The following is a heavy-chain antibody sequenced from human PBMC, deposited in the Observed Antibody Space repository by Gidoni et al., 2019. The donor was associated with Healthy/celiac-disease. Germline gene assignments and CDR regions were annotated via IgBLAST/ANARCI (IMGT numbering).Heavy chain of an antibody. V-gene: IGHV3-21*01. D-gene: IGHD3-3*01. J-gene: IGHJ3*02. CDR1: GFTFSSYS. CDR2: ISSSSSYI. Sequence: EVQLVESGGGLVKPGGSLRLSCAASGFTFSSYSMNWVRPAPGKGLEWVSSISSSSSYIYYADSVKGRFTISRDNAKNSLYLQMNSLRAEDTAVYYCARATGDYYDFWSGYFSGGNAFDIWGQGTMVTVSS. CDR3: ARATGDYYDFWSGYFSGGNAFDI.